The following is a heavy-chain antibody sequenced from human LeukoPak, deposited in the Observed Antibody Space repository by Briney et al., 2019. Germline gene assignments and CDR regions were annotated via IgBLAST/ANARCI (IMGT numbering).Heavy chain of an antibody. CDR3: AKETTYCSGGSCYYEFDY. J-gene: IGHJ4*02. Sequence: GGSLRLSCAASGFIFSSYGMHWVRQAPGKGLEWVAVISYDGSNKYYTDSVKGRFTISRDNSKNTLYLQMNSLRAEDTAVYYCAKETTYCSGGSCYYEFDYWGQGTLATVSS. D-gene: IGHD2-15*01. CDR2: ISYDGSNK. CDR1: GFIFSSYG. V-gene: IGHV3-30*18.